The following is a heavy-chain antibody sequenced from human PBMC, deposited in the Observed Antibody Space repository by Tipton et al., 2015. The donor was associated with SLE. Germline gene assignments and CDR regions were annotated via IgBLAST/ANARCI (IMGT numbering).Heavy chain of an antibody. D-gene: IGHD4-17*01. Sequence: QLVQSGAEVKNPGASVKVSCKASAYTFTTYSISWVRQAPGQGLEWMGWISTYNGNTNYAQKLQGRVTMTTDTSTSTAYMELRSLRSDDTAVYYCARAVTTGLYWYFDLGGRGTLVTVSS. V-gene: IGHV1-18*01. CDR1: AYTFTTYS. CDR3: ARAVTTGLYWYFDL. J-gene: IGHJ2*01. CDR2: ISTYNGNT.